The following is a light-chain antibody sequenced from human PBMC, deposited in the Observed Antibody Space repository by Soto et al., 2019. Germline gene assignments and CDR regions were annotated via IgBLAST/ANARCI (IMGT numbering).Light chain of an antibody. CDR3: SSYTSGTTPFV. Sequence: QSALTQPASVSGSPGQSITISCTGPSGDVGGYIYVSWYQQHPGKAPKLLLYEVTNRPSGVSNRFSGSKSGNTASLTISGLQADDEADYYCSSYTSGTTPFVFGTGTQLTVL. J-gene: IGLJ1*01. CDR1: SGDVGGYIY. CDR2: EVT. V-gene: IGLV2-14*01.